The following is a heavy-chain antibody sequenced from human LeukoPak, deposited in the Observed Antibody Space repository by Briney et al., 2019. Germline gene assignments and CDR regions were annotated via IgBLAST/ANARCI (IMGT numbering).Heavy chain of an antibody. CDR3: ARPGYSSSRWSPFDI. V-gene: IGHV5-51*01. CDR2: IYPGDSDT. D-gene: IGHD6-13*01. Sequence: GESLKISCKSSGYTYTSYWIGWVRQMPGKGLEWMGIIYPGDSDTRYSPSFQGQVTISADKSFTTAYLQWSSLEASDTAMYYCARPGYSSSRWSPFDIWGQGTMVTVSS. J-gene: IGHJ3*02. CDR1: GYTYTSYW.